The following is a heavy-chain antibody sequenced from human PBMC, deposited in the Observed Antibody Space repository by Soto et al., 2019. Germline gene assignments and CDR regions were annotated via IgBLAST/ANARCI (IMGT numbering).Heavy chain of an antibody. CDR1: GFTFSSYA. CDR2: ISGSGGST. J-gene: IGHJ4*02. Sequence: GGSLRLSCAASGFTFSSYAMSWVRQAPGKGLEWVSAISGSGGSTYYADSVKGRFTISRDNSKNTLYLQMNSLRAEDTAVYYCEVLGESPDFEYWGQGTLVTVSS. V-gene: IGHV3-23*01. CDR3: EVLGESPDFEY. D-gene: IGHD3-10*01.